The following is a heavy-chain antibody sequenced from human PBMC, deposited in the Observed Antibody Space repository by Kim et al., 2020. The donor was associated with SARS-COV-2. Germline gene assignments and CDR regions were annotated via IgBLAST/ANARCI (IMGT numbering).Heavy chain of an antibody. J-gene: IGHJ4*02. Sequence: SETLSLTCAVYGGSFSGYYWSWIRQPPGKGLEWIGEINHSGSTNYNPSLKSRVTISVDTSKNQFSLKLSSVTAADTAVYYCATRGYSYGWSWGQGTLVTVSS. CDR3: ATRGYSYGWS. D-gene: IGHD5-18*01. V-gene: IGHV4-34*01. CDR1: GGSFSGYY. CDR2: INHSGST.